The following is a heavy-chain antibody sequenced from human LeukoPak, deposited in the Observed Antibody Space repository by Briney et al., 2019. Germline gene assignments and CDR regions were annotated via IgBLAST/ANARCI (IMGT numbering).Heavy chain of an antibody. Sequence: SGGSLRLSCSASGFTFSRYAMHWVRQAPGKGLEYVSGINVNGGRTHYGDSVKGRFSISRDNSKNTLHLQMSTLRAEDTALYYCVKDVGGSYAFDYWGQGILVTVAS. V-gene: IGHV3-64D*09. CDR3: VKDVGGSYAFDY. D-gene: IGHD1-26*01. CDR1: GFTFSRYA. J-gene: IGHJ4*02. CDR2: INVNGGRT.